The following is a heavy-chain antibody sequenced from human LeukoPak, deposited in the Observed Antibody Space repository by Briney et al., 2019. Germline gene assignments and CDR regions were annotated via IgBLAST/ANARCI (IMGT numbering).Heavy chain of an antibody. J-gene: IGHJ3*02. V-gene: IGHV1-8*01. CDR3: ARGSGDYDFWSGYNYDAFDI. CDR1: GYTFTSYD. CDR2: MNPNIGNT. Sequence: ASVKVSCKASGYTFTSYDINWVRQATGQGLEWMGWMNPNIGNTGYAQKFQGRVTITRNTSIRTAYMELSSLRSEDTAVYYCARGSGDYDFWSGYNYDAFDIWGQGTMVTVSS. D-gene: IGHD3-3*01.